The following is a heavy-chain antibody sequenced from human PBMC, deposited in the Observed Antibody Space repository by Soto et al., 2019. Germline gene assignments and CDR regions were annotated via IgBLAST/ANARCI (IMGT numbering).Heavy chain of an antibody. CDR1: GYTFTRNW. D-gene: IGHD2-21*02. CDR3: ATPGGRDFNAFDV. V-gene: IGHV5-51*01. CDR2: IFPIDSDT. Sequence: PXESLKIAFKGSGYTFTRNWIGWVRQVPGKGLEWMGIIFPIDSDTRYSPSSQGQVTISADNSISTAYLQWSSLKASDTAIYYCATPGGRDFNAFDVWGQGTMVTVSS. J-gene: IGHJ3*01.